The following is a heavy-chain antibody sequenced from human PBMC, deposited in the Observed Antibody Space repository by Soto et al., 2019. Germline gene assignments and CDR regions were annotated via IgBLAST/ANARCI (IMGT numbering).Heavy chain of an antibody. D-gene: IGHD3-3*01. CDR2: IWYDGSNK. V-gene: IGHV3-33*01. CDR3: AREGPTIFERFNGQYGMDV. J-gene: IGHJ6*02. CDR1: GFTFSSYG. Sequence: GGSLRLSCAASGFTFSSYGMHWVRQAPGKGLEWVAVIWYDGSNKYYADSVKGRFTISRDNSKNTLYLQMNSLRAEDTAVYYCAREGPTIFERFNGQYGMDVWGQGTTVTVSS.